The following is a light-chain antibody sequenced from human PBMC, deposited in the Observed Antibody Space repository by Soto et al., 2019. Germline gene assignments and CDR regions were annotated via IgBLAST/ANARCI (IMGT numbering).Light chain of an antibody. V-gene: IGLV2-14*03. CDR2: DVS. J-gene: IGLJ2*01. CDR3: TTFADSRAHDYA. Sequence: QSVLTQPASVSGSPGQSITISCTGTSSDIGAYDYVSWYQQHPGGVPKLLIYDVSSRPSGVSSRFSGSKSGNTASLTISGLQAGDDSDYCGTTFADSRAHDYAFGGGTKLTVL. CDR1: SSDIGAYDY.